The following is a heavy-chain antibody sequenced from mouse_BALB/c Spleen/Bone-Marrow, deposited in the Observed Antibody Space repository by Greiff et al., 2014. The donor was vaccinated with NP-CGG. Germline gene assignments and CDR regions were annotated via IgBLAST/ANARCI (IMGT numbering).Heavy chain of an antibody. CDR1: GFTFSSYT. J-gene: IGHJ4*01. D-gene: IGHD1-1*01. Sequence: DVQLQESGGGLVQPGGSLKLSCAASGFTFSSYTMSWVRQTPEKRLEWVAYISNGGGSTHYPDTVKGRFTISRDNAKNTLYPQMSSLKSEDTAMYYCARHPIYYYGSSWGNYAMDYWGQGTSVTVSS. CDR2: ISNGGGST. V-gene: IGHV5-12-2*01. CDR3: ARHPIYYYGSSWGNYAMDY.